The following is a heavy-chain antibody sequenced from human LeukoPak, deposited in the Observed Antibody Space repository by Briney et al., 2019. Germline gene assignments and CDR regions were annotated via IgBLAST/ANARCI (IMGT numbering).Heavy chain of an antibody. J-gene: IGHJ3*02. CDR2: IYYSGST. V-gene: IGHV4-39*07. D-gene: IGHD6-13*01. CDR3: ARQRQQPDAFDI. Sequence: PSETLSLTCTVSGGSISSYYWGWIRQPPGKGLEWIGSIYYSGSTYYNPSLKSRVTISVDTSKNQFSLKLSSVTAADTAVYYCARQRQQPDAFDIWGQGTMVTVSS. CDR1: GGSISSYY.